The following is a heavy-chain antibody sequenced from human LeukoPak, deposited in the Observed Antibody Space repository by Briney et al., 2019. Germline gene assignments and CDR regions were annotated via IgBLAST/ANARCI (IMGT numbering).Heavy chain of an antibody. J-gene: IGHJ6*02. CDR3: ERGGYSSDWTPFAMGV. Sequence: SQTLSLTCAISGDSFSSNSAAWNWIRQSPSRGLEWVGRTYYRYKWYNDYAVSVKSRITINPDTSKNQFSLQLNSVTPEDTAVYYCERGGYSSDWTPFAMGVWGQGTTVTVSS. V-gene: IGHV6-1*01. CDR1: GDSFSSNSAA. CDR2: TYYRYKWYN. D-gene: IGHD6-19*01.